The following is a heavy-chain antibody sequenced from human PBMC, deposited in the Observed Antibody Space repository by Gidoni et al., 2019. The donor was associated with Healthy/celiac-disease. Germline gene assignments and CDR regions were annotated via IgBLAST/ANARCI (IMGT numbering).Heavy chain of an antibody. CDR1: GYTFTSYD. Sequence: QVQLVKSGAEVKKPGDSVQVSCKASGYTFTSYDINWLRKATGQGLEWIGWMNPSSCTTGSAQKFQGRVTMTRNTSISTVYMEVSSLRSEDTAVYYCVREVEATDYWGQGTMVTVSS. D-gene: IGHD1-26*01. J-gene: IGHJ4*02. V-gene: IGHV1-8*01. CDR3: VREVEATDY. CDR2: MNPSSCTT.